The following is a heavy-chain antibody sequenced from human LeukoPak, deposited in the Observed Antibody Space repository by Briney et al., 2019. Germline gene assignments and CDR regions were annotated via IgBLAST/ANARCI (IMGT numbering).Heavy chain of an antibody. CDR3: AKAAYDSSGSWYYFDY. D-gene: IGHD3-22*01. Sequence: GGSLRLSCAASGFTFSNYAMSWVRQAPGKGLEWVSSINGRGGSTYYADSVKGRFTISRDNSKNTLYLQMNSLRPEDTAVYYCAKAAYDSSGSWYYFDYWGQGTLVTVSS. CDR1: GFTFSNYA. CDR2: INGRGGST. J-gene: IGHJ4*02. V-gene: IGHV3-23*01.